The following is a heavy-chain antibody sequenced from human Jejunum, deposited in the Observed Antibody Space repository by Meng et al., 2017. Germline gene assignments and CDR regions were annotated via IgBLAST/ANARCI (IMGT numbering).Heavy chain of an antibody. J-gene: IGHJ4*02. CDR3: ARGGYYSFDY. CDR1: GGSISSVYW. CDR2: IYHSGST. D-gene: IGHD5-18*01. Sequence: QLQLQESGPGLVRPSEILSLTCAVSGGSISSVYWWTWVRQSPGKGLEWIGEIYHSGSTNYNPSLKSRVTISVDKSKNQFSLKLTSVTAADTAVYYCARGGYYSFDYWGQGTLVTVSS. V-gene: IGHV4-4*02.